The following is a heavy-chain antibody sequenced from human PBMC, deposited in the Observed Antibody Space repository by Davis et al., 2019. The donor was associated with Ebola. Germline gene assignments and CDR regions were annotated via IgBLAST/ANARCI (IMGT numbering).Heavy chain of an antibody. CDR3: AMELLLSGAFDI. V-gene: IGHV3-74*01. Sequence: PGGSLRLSCAASGFTFSSYSMNWVRQAPGKGLEWVSRINTDGSNTNYADSVKGRFTISRDNAKNTLYLQMNSLRAEDTAVYYCAMELLLSGAFDIWGQGTMVTVSS. CDR2: INTDGSNT. CDR1: GFTFSSYS. J-gene: IGHJ3*02. D-gene: IGHD2-15*01.